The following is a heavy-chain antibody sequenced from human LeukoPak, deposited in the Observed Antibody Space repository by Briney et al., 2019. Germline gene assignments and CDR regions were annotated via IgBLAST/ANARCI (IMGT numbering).Heavy chain of an antibody. J-gene: IGHJ4*02. D-gene: IGHD3-22*01. Sequence: GGSLRLSCAASGFTFSSYAMSWVRQAPGKGLEWVSAISGSGGSTYYADSVKGRFTISRDNSKNTLYLQMNSLRAEDTAVYYCAKGGERYYYDSSGYYSDYWGQGTLVTVSS. CDR1: GFTFSSYA. CDR3: AKGGERYYYDSSGYYSDY. V-gene: IGHV3-23*01. CDR2: ISGSGGST.